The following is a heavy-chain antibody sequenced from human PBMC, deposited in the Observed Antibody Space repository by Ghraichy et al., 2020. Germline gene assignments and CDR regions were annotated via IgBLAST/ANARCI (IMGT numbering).Heavy chain of an antibody. D-gene: IGHD6-6*01. CDR1: GFIFGGYN. V-gene: IGHV3-48*02. CDR3: VREYSSSSPFDA. J-gene: IGHJ4*02. CDR2: ISYGSDVI. Sequence: GGSLRLSCAASGFIFGGYNMHWVRQAPGKGLEWVSFISYGSDVIYYADSVMGRFAISRDNAKNSLYLQMDSLRDDDTALYYYVREYSSSSPFDAWGQGTQVTVSS.